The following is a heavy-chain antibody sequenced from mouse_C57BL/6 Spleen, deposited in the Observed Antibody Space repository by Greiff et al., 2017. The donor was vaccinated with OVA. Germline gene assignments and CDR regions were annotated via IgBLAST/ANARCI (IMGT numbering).Heavy chain of an antibody. CDR1: GFTFSDYG. CDR3: ARDQIVRRDWFAC. Sequence: EVKLVESGGGLVKPGGSLKLSCAASGFTFSDYGMHWVRQAPEKGLEWVAYISSGSSTIYYADTVKGRFTIARDNAKNTLFMQMTSLRSEDTAMDYCARDQIVRRDWFACWGQGTLVTVSA. CDR2: ISSGSSTI. D-gene: IGHD2-14*01. J-gene: IGHJ3*01. V-gene: IGHV5-17*01.